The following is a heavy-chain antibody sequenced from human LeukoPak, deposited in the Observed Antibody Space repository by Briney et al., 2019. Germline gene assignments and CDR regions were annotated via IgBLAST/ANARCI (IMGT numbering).Heavy chain of an antibody. CDR3: ARGSVVPAATTGFDP. D-gene: IGHD2-2*01. J-gene: IGHJ5*02. CDR1: GGSFSGYY. CDR2: INHSGST. Sequence: SETLSLTCAVYGGSFSGYYWSWIRQPPGKGLEWIGEINHSGSTNYNPSLKSRVTISVDTSKNQFSLKLSSVTAADTAVDYCARGSVVPAATTGFDPWGQGTLVTVSS. V-gene: IGHV4-34*01.